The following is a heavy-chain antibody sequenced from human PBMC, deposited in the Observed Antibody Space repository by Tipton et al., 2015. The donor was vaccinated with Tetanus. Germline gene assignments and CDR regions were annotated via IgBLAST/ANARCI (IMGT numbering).Heavy chain of an antibody. CDR2: IYYSGST. CDR3: ARVGFGYSGYHFYGY. Sequence: LRLSCTVSGGSITPYYWSWIRQPPGKGLEWIGYIYYSGSTNYNPSLKSRVTISVDTSKNQFSLKLSSVTAADTAVYYCARVGFGYSGYHFYGYWGQGTLVTVSS. J-gene: IGHJ4*02. CDR1: GGSITPYY. V-gene: IGHV4-59*01. D-gene: IGHD5-12*01.